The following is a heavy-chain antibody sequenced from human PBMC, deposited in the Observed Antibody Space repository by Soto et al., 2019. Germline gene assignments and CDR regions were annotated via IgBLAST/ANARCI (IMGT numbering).Heavy chain of an antibody. V-gene: IGHV1-18*01. J-gene: IGHJ4*02. D-gene: IGHD6-19*01. CDR3: ARGTFFRTDSSGWHSDY. CDR2: ISAYNGNT. Sequence: SVKVSCNASGYTVTSYGISWVRQAPGQGLEWMGWISAYNGNTNYAQKIQGRVTMTKDTSTSTAYMELRSLRSDDTAVYYCARGTFFRTDSSGWHSDYWGQGTLLAVSS. CDR1: GYTVTSYG.